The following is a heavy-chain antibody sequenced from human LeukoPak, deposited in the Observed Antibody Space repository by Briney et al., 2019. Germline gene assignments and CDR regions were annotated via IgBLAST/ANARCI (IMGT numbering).Heavy chain of an antibody. V-gene: IGHV1-2*02. CDR3: AREAAAEDHYWFDP. CDR1: GYTFADYY. CDR2: INPDNGGT. Sequence: ASVKVSCKASGYTFADYYMNWVRQAPGQGLEWMGWINPDNGGTNYAQKFQGRVTMTRDMSTSTVYMELSSLRSEDTAVYYCAREAAAEDHYWFDPWGQGTLVTVSS. J-gene: IGHJ5*02. D-gene: IGHD6-13*01.